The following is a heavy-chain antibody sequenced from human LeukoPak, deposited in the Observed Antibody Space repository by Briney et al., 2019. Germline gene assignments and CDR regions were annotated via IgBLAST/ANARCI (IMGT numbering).Heavy chain of an antibody. D-gene: IGHD6-13*01. CDR1: GGSISSYY. CDR3: AREEIAAAGLDY. J-gene: IGHJ4*02. CDR2: IYYSGST. V-gene: IGHV4-59*01. Sequence: SETLSLTCTVSGGSISSYYWSWIRQPPGKGLEWIGYIYYSGSTKYNPSLKSRVTISVDTSKNQFSLKLSSVTAADTAVYYCAREEIAAAGLDYWGQGTLVTASS.